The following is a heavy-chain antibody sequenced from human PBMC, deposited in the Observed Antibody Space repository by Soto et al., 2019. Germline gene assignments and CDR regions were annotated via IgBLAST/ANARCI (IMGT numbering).Heavy chain of an antibody. V-gene: IGHV3-23*01. CDR2: ITKRGENA. J-gene: IGHJ6*02. CDR3: VKLLPTPNYKVMDV. CDR1: GLTFSSYD. D-gene: IGHD1-1*01. Sequence: EERLLQSGGGLVQPGGSLRLLCVASGLTFSSYDMRWVRQAPGRGLEWVSSITKRGENAYYVDSVKGRFTVSRDNSKNTLYLQMDTLRAEDTAVYYCVKLLPTPNYKVMDVWGRGTTVTV.